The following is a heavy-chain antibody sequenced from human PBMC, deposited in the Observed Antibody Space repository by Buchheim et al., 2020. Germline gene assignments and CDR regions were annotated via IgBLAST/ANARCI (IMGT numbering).Heavy chain of an antibody. D-gene: IGHD3-16*01. CDR2: ISYDGSNK. V-gene: IGHV3-30*18. CDR3: AKDGGAHDYGDY. J-gene: IGHJ4*02. CDR1: GFTFSSYG. Sequence: QVQLVESGGGVVQPGRSLRLSCAASGFTFSSYGMHWVRQAPGKGLEWVAVISYDGSNKYYADSVKGRFTISRDNSKNTPYLQMNSLRAEDTAVYYCAKDGGAHDYGDYWGQGTL.